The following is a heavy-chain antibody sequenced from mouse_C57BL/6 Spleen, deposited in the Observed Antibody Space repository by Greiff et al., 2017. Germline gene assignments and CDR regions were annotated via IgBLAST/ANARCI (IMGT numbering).Heavy chain of an antibody. V-gene: IGHV1-76*01. J-gene: IGHJ4*01. CDR3: ARSYYYGSRGDAMDY. CDR2: IYPGSGNT. D-gene: IGHD1-1*01. Sequence: VQLQQSGAELVRPGASVKLSCKASGYTFTDYYINWVKQRPGQGLEWIARIYPGSGNTYYNEKFKGKATLTAEKSSSTAYMQLSSLTSEDSAVYFCARSYYYGSRGDAMDYWGQGTSVTVSS. CDR1: GYTFTDYY.